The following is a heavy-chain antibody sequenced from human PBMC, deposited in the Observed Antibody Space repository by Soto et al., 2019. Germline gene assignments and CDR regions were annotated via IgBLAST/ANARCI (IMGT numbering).Heavy chain of an antibody. CDR1: GGSISSSSYY. CDR2: IYYSGST. Sequence: SETLSLTCTVSGGSISSSSYYWGWIRQPPGKGLEWIGSIYYSGSTYYNPSLKSRVTISVDTSKNQFSLKLSSVTAADTAVYYCASGPTAIVGGSKLWSVVGDYFDYWGQGTLVTVSS. CDR3: ASGPTAIVGGSKLWSVVGDYFDY. J-gene: IGHJ4*02. V-gene: IGHV4-39*01. D-gene: IGHD5-18*01.